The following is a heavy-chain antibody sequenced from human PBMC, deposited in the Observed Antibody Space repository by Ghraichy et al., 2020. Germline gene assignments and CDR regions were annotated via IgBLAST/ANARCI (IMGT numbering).Heavy chain of an antibody. CDR3: VRANNWNYVMDV. D-gene: IGHD3-3*01. CDR2: IKSDGSSI. J-gene: IGHJ6*02. Sequence: GGSLRLSCAAPGVTSSSYWMHWVRQAPGKGLVWVSRIKSDGSSIFYADSVKGRFTISRDNAKNTLYLQMNSLRAEDTAVYYCVRANNWNYVMDVWGQGTTVSVSS. CDR1: GVTSSSYW. V-gene: IGHV3-74*01.